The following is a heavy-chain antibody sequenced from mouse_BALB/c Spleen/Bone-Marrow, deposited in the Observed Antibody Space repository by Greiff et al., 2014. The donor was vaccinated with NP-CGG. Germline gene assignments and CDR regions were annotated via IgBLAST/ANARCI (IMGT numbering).Heavy chain of an antibody. CDR2: IDPANGNT. V-gene: IGHV14-3*02. D-gene: IGHD1-1*01. J-gene: IGHJ2*01. Sequence: EVHLVESGAELVKPGASVKLSCTASGFNIKDTYMHWAKQRPEQGLEWIGRIDPANGNTKYDPKFQGKATITADTSSNTAYLQLSSLTSEDTAVYYCARYYYGSSYFDYWGQGTTLTVSS. CDR3: ARYYYGSSYFDY. CDR1: GFNIKDTY.